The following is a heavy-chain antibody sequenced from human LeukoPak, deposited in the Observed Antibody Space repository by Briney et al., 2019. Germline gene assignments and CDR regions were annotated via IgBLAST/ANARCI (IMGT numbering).Heavy chain of an antibody. CDR1: GYTFTSYA. D-gene: IGHD5-18*01. J-gene: IGHJ6*03. Sequence: GASVKVSCKASGYTFTSYAMHWVRQAPGQRLEWMVWINAGNGNTKYSHEFQGRVTITRDTSASTAYTELSSLRSEDMAVYYCAREGRIQLWPPYYYYYYMDVWGKGTTVTVSS. V-gene: IGHV1-3*03. CDR2: INAGNGNT. CDR3: AREGRIQLWPPYYYYYYMDV.